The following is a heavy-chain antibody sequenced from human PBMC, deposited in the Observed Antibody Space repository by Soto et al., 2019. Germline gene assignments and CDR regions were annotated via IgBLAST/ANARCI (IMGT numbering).Heavy chain of an antibody. Sequence: ASVKVSCKASGYTFTSYDINWVRRATGQGLEWMGWMNPNSGNTGYAQKFQGRVTMTRNTSISTAYMELSSLRSEDTAVYYCARERGYSGYDSSGKFDPWGQGTLVTVSS. V-gene: IGHV1-8*01. CDR2: MNPNSGNT. J-gene: IGHJ5*02. D-gene: IGHD5-12*01. CDR1: GYTFTSYD. CDR3: ARERGYSGYDSSGKFDP.